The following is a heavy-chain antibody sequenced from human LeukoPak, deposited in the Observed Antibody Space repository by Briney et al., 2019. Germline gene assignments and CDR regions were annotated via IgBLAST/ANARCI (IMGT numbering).Heavy chain of an antibody. Sequence: SETLSLTCAVYGGSFSGYYWSWIRQPPGKGLEWIGEINHSGSTNYNPSLKSRVTISVDTSKNQFSLKLSSVTAADTAVYYCARVTQWLDYIDYRGQGTLVTVSS. J-gene: IGHJ4*02. CDR3: ARVTQWLDYIDY. CDR1: GGSFSGYY. CDR2: INHSGST. V-gene: IGHV4-34*01. D-gene: IGHD6-19*01.